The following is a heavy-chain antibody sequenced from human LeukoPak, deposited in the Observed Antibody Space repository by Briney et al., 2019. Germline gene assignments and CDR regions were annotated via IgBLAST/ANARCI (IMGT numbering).Heavy chain of an antibody. Sequence: GGSLRLSCAASGFTVSSNYMSWVRQAPGKGLEGVSVVYSGGSTYYADSVKGRFTISRDNSKNTLYLQMNSLRAEDTAVYYCARWYSSSWYYFDYWGQGTLVTVSS. J-gene: IGHJ4*02. CDR2: VYSGGST. V-gene: IGHV3-66*01. CDR1: GFTVSSNY. CDR3: ARWYSSSWYYFDY. D-gene: IGHD6-13*01.